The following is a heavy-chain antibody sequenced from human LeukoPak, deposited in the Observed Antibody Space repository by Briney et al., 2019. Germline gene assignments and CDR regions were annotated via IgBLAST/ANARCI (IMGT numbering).Heavy chain of an antibody. CDR2: INPNSGGT. D-gene: IGHD3-9*01. J-gene: IGHJ5*02. V-gene: IGHV1-2*02. CDR1: GYTFTDYY. CDR3: ARVHYDILTGYYNWFDP. Sequence: ASVKVSCKASGYTFTDYYMHWVRQAPGQGLEWMGWINPNSGGTNYAQKFQGRVTMTTGTSTSTAYMELRSLRSDDTAVYYCARVHYDILTGYYNWFDPWGQGTLVTVSS.